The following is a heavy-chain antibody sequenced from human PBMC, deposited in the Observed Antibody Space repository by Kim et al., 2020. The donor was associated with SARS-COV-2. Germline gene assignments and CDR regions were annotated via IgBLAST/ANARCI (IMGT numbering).Heavy chain of an antibody. CDR2: ISGSGGST. CDR1: GFTFSSYA. D-gene: IGHD3-10*01. J-gene: IGHJ4*02. Sequence: GGSLRLSCAASGFTFSSYAMSWVRQAPGKGLEWVSAISGSGGSTYYADSVKGRFTISRDNSKNTLYLQMNSLRAEDTAVYYCAKGGEYGPGSEIFDYWGQGTLVTVSS. CDR3: AKGGEYGPGSEIFDY. V-gene: IGHV3-23*01.